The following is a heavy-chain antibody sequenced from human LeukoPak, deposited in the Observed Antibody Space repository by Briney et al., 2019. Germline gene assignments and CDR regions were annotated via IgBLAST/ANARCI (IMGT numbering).Heavy chain of an antibody. D-gene: IGHD6-13*01. Sequence: ASVKVSCKASGYTFTGYYMHWVRQAPGQGLEWMGWINPNSGGTNYAQKFQGRVTMTRDTSISTAYMELSRLRSDDTAVYYYARDGLIAAAGTNWFDPWGQGTLVTVSS. CDR1: GYTFTGYY. CDR3: ARDGLIAAAGTNWFDP. J-gene: IGHJ5*02. CDR2: INPNSGGT. V-gene: IGHV1-2*02.